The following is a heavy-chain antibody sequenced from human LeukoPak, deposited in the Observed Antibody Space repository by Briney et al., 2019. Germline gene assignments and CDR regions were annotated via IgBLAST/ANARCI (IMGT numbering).Heavy chain of an antibody. CDR3: ARAGPTFTIAVAGRDWFDP. CDR2: INPSGGST. J-gene: IGHJ5*02. Sequence: ASVTVSCKASGYTFTSYYMHWVRQAPGQGLEWMGIINPSGGSTSYAQKFQGRVTMTRDTSTSTVYMELSSLRSEDTAVYYCARAGPTFTIAVAGRDWFDPWGQGTLVTVSS. V-gene: IGHV1-46*01. CDR1: GYTFTSYY. D-gene: IGHD6-19*01.